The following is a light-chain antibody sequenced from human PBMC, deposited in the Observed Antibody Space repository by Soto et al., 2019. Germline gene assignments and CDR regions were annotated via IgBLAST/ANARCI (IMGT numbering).Light chain of an antibody. CDR3: QVWDSSSDHVV. J-gene: IGLJ2*01. CDR1: KIGSKS. CDR2: DDS. Sequence: SYELTQPPSVSVAPGQTARITCGGNKIGSKSVHWYQQKPGQAPVLVVYDDSDRPSGIPDRFSGSNSGNTATLTISRVEAGDEADYYCQVWDSSSDHVVFGGGTKLTVL. V-gene: IGLV3-21*02.